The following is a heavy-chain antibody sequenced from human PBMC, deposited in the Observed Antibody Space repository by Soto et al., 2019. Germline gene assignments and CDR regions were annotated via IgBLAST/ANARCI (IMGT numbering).Heavy chain of an antibody. D-gene: IGHD4-4*01. Sequence: QVQLVQSGAEVKKPGSSVKVSCKASGGTFSSYAISWVRQAPGQGLEWMGGIIPIFGTANYAQKFQGRATITADESTSTAYMELSSLRSEDTAVYYCARAYSNYVRGLYYYYGMDVWGQGTTVTVSS. J-gene: IGHJ6*02. V-gene: IGHV1-69*12. CDR2: IIPIFGTA. CDR3: ARAYSNYVRGLYYYYGMDV. CDR1: GGTFSSYA.